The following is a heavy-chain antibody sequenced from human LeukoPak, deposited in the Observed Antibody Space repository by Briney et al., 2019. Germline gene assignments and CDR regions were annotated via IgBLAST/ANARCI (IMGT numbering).Heavy chain of an antibody. D-gene: IGHD1-26*01. CDR2: ISSSSSYI. CDR1: GFTFSSYS. V-gene: IGHV3-21*01. CDR3: ARARRTGEGDY. J-gene: IGHJ4*02. Sequence: GGSLRLSCAASGFTFSSYSMNWVRQAPGKGLEWVSSISSSSSYIYYADSVKGRFTISRDNAKNSLYLQMDSLRAEDTAVYYCARARRTGEGDYWGQGTLVTVSS.